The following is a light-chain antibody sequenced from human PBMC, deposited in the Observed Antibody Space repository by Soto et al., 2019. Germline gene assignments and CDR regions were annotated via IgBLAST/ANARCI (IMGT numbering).Light chain of an antibody. CDR3: MQGTHWPPWT. CDR2: KVS. CDR1: QGLVHSDRNTY. J-gene: IGKJ1*01. V-gene: IGKV2-30*02. Sequence: VVMNQSPLSLPVTLGQAASISCRSSQGLVHSDRNTYLSWFQLRPGQSQRRLIYKVSNRDSGVPDRCSGSGSGTDFTLKISGVEAEDVGVYYCMQGTHWPPWTFGQGTKVEIK.